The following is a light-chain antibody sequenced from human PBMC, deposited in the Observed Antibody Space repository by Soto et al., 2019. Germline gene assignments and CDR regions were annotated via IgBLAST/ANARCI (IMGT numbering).Light chain of an antibody. CDR2: GVS. Sequence: DIHMTQSPSSLYASIGVRVTITCRSSQILATSLNWYQQKAGKAPKLLIYGVSKLQSGVPPRFSGSGSGTDFTLTITGLQPEAVATYYCQQSYSSPPLAFGGGTKVESK. V-gene: IGKV1-39*01. CDR1: QILATS. J-gene: IGKJ4*01. CDR3: QQSYSSPPLA.